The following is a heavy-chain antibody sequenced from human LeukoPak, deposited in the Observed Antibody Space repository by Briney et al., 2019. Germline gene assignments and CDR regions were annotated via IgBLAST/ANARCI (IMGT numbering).Heavy chain of an antibody. J-gene: IGHJ4*02. CDR3: ARDSCTNGVCYLDY. V-gene: IGHV1-18*01. D-gene: IGHD2-8*01. CDR1: GYTFTSYG. CDR2: ISAYNGNT. Sequence: ASVKVSFKASGYTFTSYGISWVRQAPGQGLEWMGWISAYNGNTNYAQKLQGRVTMTTDTSTSTAYMELRSLRSDDTAVYYCARDSCTNGVCYLDYWGQGTLVTVSS.